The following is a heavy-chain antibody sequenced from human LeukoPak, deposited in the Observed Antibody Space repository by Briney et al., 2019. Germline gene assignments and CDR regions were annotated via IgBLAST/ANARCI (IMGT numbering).Heavy chain of an antibody. CDR2: ISYDGSNK. D-gene: IGHD3-3*01. CDR3: AKDSSDYDFWSGYYYYFDY. CDR1: GFTFSSYG. V-gene: IGHV3-30*18. Sequence: GGSLRLSCAASGFTFSSYGMHWVRQAPGKGLEWVAVISYDGSNKYYADSVKGRFTISRDNSKNTLYLQMNSLRAEDTAAYYCAKDSSDYDFWSGYYYYFDYWGQGTLVTVSS. J-gene: IGHJ4*02.